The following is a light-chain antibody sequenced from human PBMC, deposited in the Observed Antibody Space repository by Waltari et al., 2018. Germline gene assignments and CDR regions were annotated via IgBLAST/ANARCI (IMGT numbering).Light chain of an antibody. CDR2: YDS. Sequence: SYVVTQSPSVSVAPGETARITWGGAKIGSTSGHWYQQRPGQAPVLVISYDSDRPSGIPERFSGSNAGNTATLTISWVEADDEADYYCLVWHSTTDHHGVFGGGTKLTVL. CDR1: KIGSTS. CDR3: LVWHSTTDHHGV. V-gene: IGLV3-21*04. J-gene: IGLJ2*01.